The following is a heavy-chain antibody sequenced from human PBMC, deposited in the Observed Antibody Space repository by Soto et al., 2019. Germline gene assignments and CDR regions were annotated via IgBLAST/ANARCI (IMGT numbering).Heavy chain of an antibody. CDR3: ARQIYDSDTGPNFQYYFDS. J-gene: IGHJ4*02. D-gene: IGHD3-22*01. V-gene: IGHV5-51*01. Sequence: ESLKISCKIFVYSFTTDSITWFREMPGKCGECSVMIDRSDSNTRYIPSFQGQVTISAHKSINPAYLQWTSLKAPDTAMYYCARQIYDSDTGPNFQYYFDSWGQGTPVTVSS. CDR1: VYSFTTDS. CDR2: IDRSDSNT.